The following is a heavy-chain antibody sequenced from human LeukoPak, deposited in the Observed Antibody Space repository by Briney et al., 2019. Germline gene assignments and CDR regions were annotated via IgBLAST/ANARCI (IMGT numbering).Heavy chain of an antibody. Sequence: SQTLSLTCAVSGGSISSGGYSWSWIRQPPGKGLEWIGYICHSGSTYYNPSLKSRVTISVDESKNQFSLKLSSVTAADTAVYYCARAPYCSSTSCYPSWFDPWGQGTLVTVSS. CDR2: ICHSGST. CDR3: ARAPYCSSTSCYPSWFDP. V-gene: IGHV4-30-2*01. CDR1: GGSISSGGYS. D-gene: IGHD2-2*01. J-gene: IGHJ5*02.